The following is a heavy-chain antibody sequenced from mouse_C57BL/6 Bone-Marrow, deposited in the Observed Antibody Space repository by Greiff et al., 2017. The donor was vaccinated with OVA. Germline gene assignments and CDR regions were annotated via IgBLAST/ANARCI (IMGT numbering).Heavy chain of an antibody. CDR3: TRSYYGSPYAMDY. D-gene: IGHD1-1*01. V-gene: IGHV1-5*01. CDR2: IYPGNSDT. Sequence: VQLQQSGTVLARPGASVKMSCKTSGYTFTSYWMHWVKQRPGQGLEWIGAIYPGNSDTSYNQKFKGKAKLTAVTSASTAYMELSSLTNEDSAVYYCTRSYYGSPYAMDYWGQGTSVTVFS. J-gene: IGHJ4*01. CDR1: GYTFTSYW.